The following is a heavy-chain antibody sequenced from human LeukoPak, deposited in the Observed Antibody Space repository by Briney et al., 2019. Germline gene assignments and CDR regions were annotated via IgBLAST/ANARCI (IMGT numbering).Heavy chain of an antibody. Sequence: PGGYLRCSCAASGFTFSSYAMSWVRQAPGNGLEGVSAIRGSGGSTYYANSVKGRFTNSRDNSKNTLYLQMNSLRAEDTAVYYCAKKSEWLLMALIDYWGQGTLVTVSS. J-gene: IGHJ4*02. CDR3: AKKSEWLLMALIDY. V-gene: IGHV3-23*01. CDR1: GFTFSSYA. D-gene: IGHD3-3*01. CDR2: IRGSGGST.